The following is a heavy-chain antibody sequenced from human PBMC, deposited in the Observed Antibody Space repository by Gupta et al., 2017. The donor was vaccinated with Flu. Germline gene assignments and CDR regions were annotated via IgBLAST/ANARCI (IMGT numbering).Heavy chain of an antibody. D-gene: IGHD3-22*01. CDR2: ISSSSTI. CDR1: GFTFSSYS. Sequence: EVQLVESGGGLVQPGGSLRLSCAASGFTFSSYSMNWVRQAPGKGLEWVSYISSSSTIYYADSVKGRFTISRDNAKNSLYLQMNSLRAEDTAVYYCARDYYDSSGRWFDPWGQGTLVTVSS. CDR3: ARDYYDSSGRWFDP. V-gene: IGHV3-48*01. J-gene: IGHJ5*02.